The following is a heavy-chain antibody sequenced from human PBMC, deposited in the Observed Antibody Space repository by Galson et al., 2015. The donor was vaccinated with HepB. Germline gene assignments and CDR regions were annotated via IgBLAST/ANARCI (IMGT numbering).Heavy chain of an antibody. D-gene: IGHD3-16*01. CDR2: ISYDGSNK. V-gene: IGHV3-30-3*01. Sequence: SLRLSCAASGFTFSSYAMHWVRQAPGKGLEWVAVISYDGSNKYYANSVKGRFTISRDNSKNTLYLQMNSLRAEDTAVYYCARDGATAILRLGEGIQFDYWGQGTLVTVSS. CDR1: GFTFSSYA. CDR3: ARDGATAILRLGEGIQFDY. J-gene: IGHJ4*02.